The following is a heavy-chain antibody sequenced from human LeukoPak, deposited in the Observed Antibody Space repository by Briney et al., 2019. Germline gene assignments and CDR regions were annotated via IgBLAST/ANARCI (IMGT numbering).Heavy chain of an antibody. Sequence: PGGSLRLSCAASGFTFXXYSMNWVRQAPGXXXXXXSXISGGGXXXXXXXXXXXXXTISXDXSXXXLYLQVNSLRAEDTAVYYCAKGGKWDVTPFDYWGQGTLVTVSS. CDR1: GFTFXXYS. CDR3: AKGGKWDVTPFDY. D-gene: IGHD1-26*01. CDR2: ISGGGXXX. J-gene: IGHJ4*02. V-gene: IGHV3-23*01.